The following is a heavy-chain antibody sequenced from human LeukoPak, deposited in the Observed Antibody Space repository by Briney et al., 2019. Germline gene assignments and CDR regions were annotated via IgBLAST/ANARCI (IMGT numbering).Heavy chain of an antibody. CDR2: IYHSGST. Sequence: SQTLSLTCAVSGGSISSGGYSWSWIRQPPEKGLEWIGYIYHSGSTYYNPSLKSRVTISVDTSKNQFSLKLSSVTAADTAVYYCARSSKWEPLYFDYWGQGTLVTVSS. D-gene: IGHD1-26*01. CDR1: GGSISSGGYS. V-gene: IGHV4-30-2*01. CDR3: ARSSKWEPLYFDY. J-gene: IGHJ4*02.